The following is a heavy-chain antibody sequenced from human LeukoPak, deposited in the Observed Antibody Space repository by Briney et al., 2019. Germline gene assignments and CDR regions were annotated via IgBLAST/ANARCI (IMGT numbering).Heavy chain of an antibody. V-gene: IGHV3-21*01. Sequence: GGSLRLSCAASGFTFSSYGMSWVRQAPGKGLEWVSSISSSSSYIYYADSVKGRFTISRDNAKNSLYLQMNSLRAEDTAVYYCARIFSGSYLDWGQGTLVTVSS. J-gene: IGHJ4*02. CDR3: ARIFSGSYLD. D-gene: IGHD3-10*01. CDR1: GFTFSSYG. CDR2: ISSSSSYI.